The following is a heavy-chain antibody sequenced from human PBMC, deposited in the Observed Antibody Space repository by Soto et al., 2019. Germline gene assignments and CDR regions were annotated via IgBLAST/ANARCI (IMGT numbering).Heavy chain of an antibody. CDR3: ARDVDNWNTLDV. Sequence: LRLSCAASGFTVSSNYMSWVRQAPGKGLEWVSVIYSGGSTYYADSVKGRFTISRDNSKNTLYLQMNSLRAEDTAVYYCARDVDNWNTLDVWGQGTTVTVSS. J-gene: IGHJ6*02. V-gene: IGHV3-53*01. D-gene: IGHD1-20*01. CDR1: GFTVSSNY. CDR2: IYSGGST.